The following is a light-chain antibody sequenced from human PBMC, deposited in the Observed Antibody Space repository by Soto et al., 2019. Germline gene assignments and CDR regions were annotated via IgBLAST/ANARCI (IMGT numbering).Light chain of an antibody. J-gene: IGLJ3*02. CDR3: TSYTTSRIWV. CDR2: EVS. V-gene: IGLV2-14*01. Sequence: QSALTQPASVSGSPGQSITISCTGSSGDVGHYNYVSWYQQHPGKAPKLMIYEVSNRPSGVSNRFSGSKSGNTASLIISGLQAEDEADYYCTSYTTSRIWVFGRGTKVTVL. CDR1: SGDVGHYNY.